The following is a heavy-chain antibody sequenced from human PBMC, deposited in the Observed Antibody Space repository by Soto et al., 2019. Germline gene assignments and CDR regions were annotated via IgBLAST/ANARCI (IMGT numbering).Heavy chain of an antibody. V-gene: IGHV1-69*01. D-gene: IGHD3-22*01. Sequence: QVQLVQSGAEVKKPGSSVKVSCKASGGTFSSYAISWVRQAPGQGLEWMGGIIPIFGTANYAQKFQGRVTITADESTSTDYMELSSLSSEDTAVYYCAVGTYHYDSSGYYYPEYWGQGTLITVSS. CDR3: AVGTYHYDSSGYYYPEY. J-gene: IGHJ4*02. CDR2: IIPIFGTA. CDR1: GGTFSSYA.